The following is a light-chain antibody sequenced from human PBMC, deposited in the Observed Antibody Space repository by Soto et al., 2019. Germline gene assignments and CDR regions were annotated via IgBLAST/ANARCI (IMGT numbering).Light chain of an antibody. V-gene: IGKV1-12*01. Sequence: DIPMTQSPSSVSASVGDSVTITCRASQDISNWLAWYQQKPGKAPNLLIYAASSLQSGVPSRFSGSGSGTDFTLTINSLQPEDIATYYCQQTNSFPRTFGQGTKVEVK. CDR2: AAS. J-gene: IGKJ1*01. CDR3: QQTNSFPRT. CDR1: QDISNW.